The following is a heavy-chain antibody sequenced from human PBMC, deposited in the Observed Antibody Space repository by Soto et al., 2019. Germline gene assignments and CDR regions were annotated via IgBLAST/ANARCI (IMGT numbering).Heavy chain of an antibody. V-gene: IGHV3-74*01. J-gene: IGHJ5*02. CDR2: ISTDGSVT. CDR1: GFTFSSYS. D-gene: IGHD3-9*01. CDR3: AREYYDILTGLNWFDP. Sequence: PGGSLRLSCAASGFTFSSYSMNWVRQAPGKGLVWVSRISTDGSVTTYADSVKGRFTISRDNAKNTLYLQMNSLRTEDTAVYYCAREYYDILTGLNWFDPWGQGTLVTVSS.